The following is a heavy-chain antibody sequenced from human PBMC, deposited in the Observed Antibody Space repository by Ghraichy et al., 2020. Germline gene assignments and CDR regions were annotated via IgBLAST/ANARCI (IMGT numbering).Heavy chain of an antibody. CDR2: IKYDGIEK. CDR1: GFRFSSHW. D-gene: IGHD3-10*02. V-gene: IGHV3-7*01. CDR3: ARIERVCSLDY. J-gene: IGHJ4*02. Sequence: GGSLRLSCAASGFRFSSHWMSWVRQAPGKGLEWVGNIKYDGIEKYYMDTVKGRFTISRDNVKNSVYLEMNSLRAEDTAVYYCARIERVCSLDYWGQGALVTVSS.